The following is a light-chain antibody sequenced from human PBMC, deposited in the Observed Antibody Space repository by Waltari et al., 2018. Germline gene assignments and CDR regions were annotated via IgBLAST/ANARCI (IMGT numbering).Light chain of an antibody. CDR1: QGISNF. Sequence: IQLTQSPSTLSASVGDRVTITCRASQGISNFLAWYQQKPGKAPKGLIFAASTLRTGVPXXFSGRGSGTDFTLXISXLQPEDFATYFCQQLDTYPRTFGQGTKVEIK. J-gene: IGKJ1*01. CDR3: QQLDTYPRT. V-gene: IGKV1-9*01. CDR2: AAS.